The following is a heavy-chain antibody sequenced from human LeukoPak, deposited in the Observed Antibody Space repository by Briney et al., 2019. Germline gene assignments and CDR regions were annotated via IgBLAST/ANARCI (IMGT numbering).Heavy chain of an antibody. V-gene: IGHV1-18*01. CDR2: ISAYNGNT. D-gene: IGHD3-3*01. J-gene: IGHJ5*02. CDR1: GYTFTSYG. Sequence: ASVKVSCKASGYTFTSYGISWVRQAPGQGLEWMGWISAYNGNTNYAQKLQGRVTMTTDTSTSTAYKELRSLRSDDTAVYYCSRDNFCRPFAPWGQGTLVTVSS. CDR3: SRDNFCRPFAP.